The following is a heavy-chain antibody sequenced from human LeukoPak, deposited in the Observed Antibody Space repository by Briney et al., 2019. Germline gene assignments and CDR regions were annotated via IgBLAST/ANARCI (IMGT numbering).Heavy chain of an antibody. D-gene: IGHD6-19*01. J-gene: IGHJ5*02. CDR1: GFTFSSYG. V-gene: IGHV3-33*01. CDR2: IWYDGSNK. Sequence: GGSLRLSCAASGFTFSSYGMHWVRQAPGKGLEWVAVIWYDGSNKYYADSVKGRFTISRDNSKNTLYLQMNSLRAEDTAVYYCARDRQWLVSYWFDPWGQGTLVTVSS. CDR3: ARDRQWLVSYWFDP.